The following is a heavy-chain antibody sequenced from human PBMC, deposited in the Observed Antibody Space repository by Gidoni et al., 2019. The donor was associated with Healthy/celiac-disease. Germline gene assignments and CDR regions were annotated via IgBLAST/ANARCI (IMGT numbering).Heavy chain of an antibody. CDR1: GFPCGDYA. CDR3: TRGGDYGDSRDY. V-gene: IGHV3-49*04. CDR2: IRSKAYGGTT. J-gene: IGHJ4*02. Sequence: EVQLVESGGGLVQPGRSLRLSCTASGFPCGDYAMSWVRQAPGKGLEWVGFIRSKAYGGTTEYAASVKGRFTISRDDSKSIAYLQMNSLKTEDTAVYYCTRGGDYGDSRDYWGQGTLVTVSS. D-gene: IGHD4-17*01.